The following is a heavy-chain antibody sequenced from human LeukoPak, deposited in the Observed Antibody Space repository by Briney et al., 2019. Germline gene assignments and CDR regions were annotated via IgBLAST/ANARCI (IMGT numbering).Heavy chain of an antibody. CDR3: ARGGRDRASTLAFDI. V-gene: IGHV1-69*10. CDR1: GGTFSRYA. CDR2: IIPMFGIA. D-gene: IGHD3-16*01. Sequence: SVKVSCKASGGTFSRYAISWVRQAPGQGLEWMGGIIPMFGIANYAQKFQGRVTMTTDTSTSTVYMELRSLRSDDTAVYYCARGGRDRASTLAFDIWGQGTVVTVSS. J-gene: IGHJ3*02.